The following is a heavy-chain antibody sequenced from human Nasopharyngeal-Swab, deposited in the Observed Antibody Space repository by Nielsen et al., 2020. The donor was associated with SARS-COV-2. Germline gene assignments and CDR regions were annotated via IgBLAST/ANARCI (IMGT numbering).Heavy chain of an antibody. CDR1: GFTFSSYD. V-gene: IGHV3-13*01. D-gene: IGHD6-13*01. J-gene: IGHJ4*02. CDR3: ASQWTAAGTLDY. CDR2: IGTEGDT. Sequence: GESLKISCAASGFTFSSYDMHWVRQVTVKGLEWVSSIGTEGDTHYPDSVKGRFTISRDNNKNSLYLQMNSLRTEDTALYYCASQWTAAGTLDYWGQGTLVTVSS.